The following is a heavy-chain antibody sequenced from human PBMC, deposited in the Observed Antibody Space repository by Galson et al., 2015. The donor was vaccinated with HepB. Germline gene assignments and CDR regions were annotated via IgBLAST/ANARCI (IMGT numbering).Heavy chain of an antibody. J-gene: IGHJ3*01. CDR3: ARDALAQQWLLEHAFDL. CDR2: ITWNSGRI. CDR1: GFNLNDYA. D-gene: IGHD6-19*01. Sequence: SLRLSCAVSGFNLNDYAMHWVRQAPGKGLEWVSGITWNSGRISYADSVKGRFTVSRDSAKNSLYLQMNSLRNEDTALYYCARDALAQQWLLEHAFDLWGQGTMVTVSS. V-gene: IGHV3-9*01.